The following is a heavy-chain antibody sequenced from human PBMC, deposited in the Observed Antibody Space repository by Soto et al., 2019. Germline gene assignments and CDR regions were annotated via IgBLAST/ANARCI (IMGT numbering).Heavy chain of an antibody. CDR3: SRGILV. CDR2: ISYGGTT. D-gene: IGHD2-15*01. V-gene: IGHV4-31*03. CDR1: GGSMNSGGYC. J-gene: IGHJ4*02. Sequence: QVQLQESGPGLVKPSQTLSLTCTVSGGSMNSGGYCWSWIRQHPGEGLEWIGCISYGGTTSYNPSLKSRVIISVDTSKNQFSLKPTSVTAADTAVYYCSRGILVWGQGTLITVSS.